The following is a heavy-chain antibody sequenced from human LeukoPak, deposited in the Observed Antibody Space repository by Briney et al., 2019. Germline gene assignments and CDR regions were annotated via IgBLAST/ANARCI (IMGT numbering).Heavy chain of an antibody. D-gene: IGHD3-10*01. CDR2: ISVYNGNT. CDR3: AREGLLWFGELFGDFDY. J-gene: IGHJ4*02. CDR1: GYTFTSYG. V-gene: IGHV1-18*01. Sequence: ASVKVSCKASGYTFTSYGFSWVRQAPGQGLEWMGRISVYNGNTKYAQKFQGRVTMTTDTSTSTAYMELRSLRSDDTAVYYRAREGLLWFGELFGDFDYWGQGTLVTVSS.